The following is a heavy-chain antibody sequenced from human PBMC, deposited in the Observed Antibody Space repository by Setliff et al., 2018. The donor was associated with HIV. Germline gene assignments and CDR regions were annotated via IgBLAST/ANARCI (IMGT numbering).Heavy chain of an antibody. CDR3: ARERPPMEGWGDYFDS. CDR2: IYTSGST. D-gene: IGHD3-3*01. CDR1: GGSISSGSYY. V-gene: IGHV4-61*02. Sequence: ASETLSLTCTVSGGSISSGSYYWSWIRQPAGKGLEWIGRIYTSGSTNYNPSLKSRVTISVDTSKNQFSLKLSSVTAADTAVYYCARERPPMEGWGDYFDSWGQGTLVTVSS. J-gene: IGHJ4*02.